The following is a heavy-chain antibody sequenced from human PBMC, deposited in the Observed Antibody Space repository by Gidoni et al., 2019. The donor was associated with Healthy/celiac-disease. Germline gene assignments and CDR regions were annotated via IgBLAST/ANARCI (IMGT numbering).Heavy chain of an antibody. CDR1: GFTVSSNN. CDR3: ARDSGSGWYKDYYYGMDV. V-gene: IGHV3-53*04. CDR2: IYSGGST. J-gene: IGHJ6*02. Sequence: EVQLVESGGGLVTPGGSLRLSCAAPGFTVSSNNMSWVRQAPGKGLEWVSVIYSGGSTYYADSVKGRFTISRHNSKNTLYLQMNSLRAEDTAVYYCARDSGSGWYKDYYYGMDVWGQGTTVTVSS. D-gene: IGHD6-19*01.